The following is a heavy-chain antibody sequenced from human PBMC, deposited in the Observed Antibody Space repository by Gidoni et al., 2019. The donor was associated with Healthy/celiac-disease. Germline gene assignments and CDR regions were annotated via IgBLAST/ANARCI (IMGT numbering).Heavy chain of an antibody. V-gene: IGHV3-21*01. J-gene: IGHJ4*02. Sequence: EVQLVESGGGLVKPGGSLRLSCAASGFTFSSYSMNWVRQAPGKGLEWVSSISSSSSYIYYADSVKGRFTISRDNAKNSLYLQMNSLRAEDTAVYYCASDLIAAQKTDYWGQGTLVTVSS. CDR3: ASDLIAAQKTDY. D-gene: IGHD6-6*01. CDR1: GFTFSSYS. CDR2: ISSSSSYI.